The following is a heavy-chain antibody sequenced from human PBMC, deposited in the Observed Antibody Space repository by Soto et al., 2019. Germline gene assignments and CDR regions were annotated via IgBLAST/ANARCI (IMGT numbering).Heavy chain of an antibody. Sequence: QLQLQESGPGLVKPSETLSLTCAVSGGSVSSGGNYWGWIRQSPGKGMEWIGSVHDTGTTHYNPSLTSRVPRSVDTSKNQFSLTVNSVTAADTAVYYCARGLSSPSAAGVWGQGTLVTVSS. CDR1: GGSVSSGGNY. CDR2: VHDTGTT. CDR3: ARGLSSPSAAGV. D-gene: IGHD6-6*01. V-gene: IGHV4-39*01. J-gene: IGHJ4*02.